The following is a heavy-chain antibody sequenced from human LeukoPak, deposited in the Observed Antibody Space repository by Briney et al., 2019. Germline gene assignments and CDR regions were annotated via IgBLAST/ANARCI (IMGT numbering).Heavy chain of an antibody. J-gene: IGHJ4*02. CDR3: ASLAAAGYYFDY. D-gene: IGHD6-13*01. V-gene: IGHV4-39*07. Sequence: PSETLSLTCTVSGGSISSSNYYWGWIRQPPGKGLEWIWTFYYTGNTYYTPSIKSRVTISVDTSKNQFSLNLRSVTAADTAVYYCASLAAAGYYFDYWGQGTLDAVSS. CDR2: FYYTGNT. CDR1: GGSISSSNYY.